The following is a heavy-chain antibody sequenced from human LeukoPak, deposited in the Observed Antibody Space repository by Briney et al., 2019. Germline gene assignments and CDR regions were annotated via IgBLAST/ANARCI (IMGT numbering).Heavy chain of an antibody. CDR3: ARDPDY. J-gene: IGHJ4*02. Sequence: PSETLSLTCTVSGGSISSGSYYWSWIRQPAGKGLEWIGRIYTSGSTNYNPSLRSRVTISVDTSKNQFSLKLSSVTAADTAVYYRARDPDYWGQGTLVTVSS. CDR1: GGSISSGSYY. V-gene: IGHV4-61*02. CDR2: IYTSGST.